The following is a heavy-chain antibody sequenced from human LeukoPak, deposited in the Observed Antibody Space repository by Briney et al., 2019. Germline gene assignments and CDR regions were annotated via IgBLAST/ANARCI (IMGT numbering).Heavy chain of an antibody. CDR3: ARGNSSSHGHYYYYYYMDV. CDR1: GYTFTSYY. J-gene: IGHJ6*03. CDR2: INPSGGST. V-gene: IGHV1-46*01. D-gene: IGHD6-6*01. Sequence: ASVKVSCKASGYTFTSYYMHWVRQAPGQGLEWMGIINPSGGSTSYAQKFQGRVTMTRDTSTSTVYMELSSLRSEDTAVYYCARGNSSSHGHYYYYYYMDVWGKGTTVTVSS.